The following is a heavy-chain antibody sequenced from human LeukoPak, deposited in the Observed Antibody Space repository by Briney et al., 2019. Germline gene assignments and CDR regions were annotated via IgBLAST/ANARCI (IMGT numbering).Heavy chain of an antibody. CDR1: GGSISSYY. V-gene: IGHV4-59*08. J-gene: IGHJ5*02. CDR3: ARHVGGRPNMNWLDP. D-gene: IGHD3-16*01. Sequence: SETLSLTCTVSGGSISSYYWSWIRQPPGKGLEWVGYIYYSGSTNYNPSLKSRVTISVDTSKNQFSLKLSSVTAADTAVYYCARHVGGRPNMNWLDPWGQGTLVTVSS. CDR2: IYYSGST.